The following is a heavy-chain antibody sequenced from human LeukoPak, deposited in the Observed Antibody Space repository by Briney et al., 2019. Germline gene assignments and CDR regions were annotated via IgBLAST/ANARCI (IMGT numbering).Heavy chain of an antibody. CDR3: ARDRCSSTSCWFDL. J-gene: IGHJ5*02. V-gene: IGHV3-21*01. D-gene: IGHD2-2*01. CDR1: GCTFSSYS. CDR2: ISSSSSYI. Sequence: PGGSLRLSCAASGCTFSSYSMNWVRQAPGKGLEWVSSISSSSSYIYYADSVKGRFTVSRDNAKNSLYLQMNSLRAEDTAVYYCARDRCSSTSCWFDLWGQGTLVTVSS.